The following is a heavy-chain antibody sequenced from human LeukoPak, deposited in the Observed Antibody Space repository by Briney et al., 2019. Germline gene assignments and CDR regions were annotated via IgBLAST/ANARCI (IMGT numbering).Heavy chain of an antibody. Sequence: SVKVSCKASGYIFSDYYMHWVRQAPGQGLEWMGGIIPIFGTANYAQKFQGRVTITADESTSTAYMELSSLRSEDTAVYYCAGKPANLGSYYKEGYYFDYWGQGTLVTVSS. CDR3: AGKPANLGSYYKEGYYFDY. CDR1: GYIFSDYY. CDR2: IIPIFGTA. V-gene: IGHV1-69*13. J-gene: IGHJ4*02. D-gene: IGHD3-10*01.